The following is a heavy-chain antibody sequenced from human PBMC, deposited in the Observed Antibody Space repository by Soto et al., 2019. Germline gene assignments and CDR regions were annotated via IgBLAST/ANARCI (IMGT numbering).Heavy chain of an antibody. D-gene: IGHD3-16*01. CDR2: MYSGGST. Sequence: EVQLVESGGALIQSGGSLILSCAASGFTVSNNYISWVRQAPGKGLEWVSLMYSGGSTHYANSVKGRFTISRDGSKNTVYLQMKSLRAEDTAVYYCTQLGAFDVWGQGTMVTVSS. J-gene: IGHJ3*01. CDR1: GFTVSNNY. CDR3: TQLGAFDV. V-gene: IGHV3-53*01.